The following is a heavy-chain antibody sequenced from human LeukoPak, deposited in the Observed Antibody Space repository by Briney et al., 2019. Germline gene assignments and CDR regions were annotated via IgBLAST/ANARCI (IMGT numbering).Heavy chain of an antibody. Sequence: ASVKVSCKASGYTFTGYYMHWVRHAPGQGLELMGGINPNSGDTKYAQTFQGRVTMTRDTSISTAYMELTRLTSDDTAVYYCARKVSGSYRSDYWSQRTLVTVSS. D-gene: IGHD1-26*01. V-gene: IGHV1-2*02. J-gene: IGHJ4*02. CDR3: ARKVSGSYRSDY. CDR2: INPNSGDT. CDR1: GYTFTGYY.